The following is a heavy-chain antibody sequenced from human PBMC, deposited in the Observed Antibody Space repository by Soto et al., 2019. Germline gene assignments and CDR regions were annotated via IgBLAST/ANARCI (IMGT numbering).Heavy chain of an antibody. V-gene: IGHV3-53*02. D-gene: IGHD3-3*01. J-gene: IGHJ6*02. CDR3: ARGTYDDFYGMDV. CDR1: GFIVTDNY. CDR2: IFSGGST. Sequence: EEQLVETGGGLIQPGGSLRLSCAASGFIVTDNYISWVRQAPGKGLEWVSIIFSGGSTYYADSVKGRFTISRDNSENTVSLQMNSLRAEDTAVYYCARGTYDDFYGMDVWGQGTTVTVSS.